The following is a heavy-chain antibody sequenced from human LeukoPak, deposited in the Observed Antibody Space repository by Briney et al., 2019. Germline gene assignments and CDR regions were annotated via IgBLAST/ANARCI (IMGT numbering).Heavy chain of an antibody. J-gene: IGHJ4*02. D-gene: IGHD5-12*01. V-gene: IGHV3-30*18. Sequence: GGSLRLSCAASGFIFSSYGMHWVRQAPGKGLEWVAVISYDGNYKYYADSVKGRFTISRDNSKNTLYLQMNSLRAEDTAVYYCAKDRGGYTYYPFLSYFFDYWGQGTLVTVSS. CDR3: AKDRGGYTYYPFLSYFFDY. CDR1: GFIFSSYG. CDR2: ISYDGNYK.